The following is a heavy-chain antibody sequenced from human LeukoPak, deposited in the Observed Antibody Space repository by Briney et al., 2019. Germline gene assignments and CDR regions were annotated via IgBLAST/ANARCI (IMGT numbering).Heavy chain of an antibody. CDR2: IYPGDSDT. D-gene: IGHD5-18*01. V-gene: IGHV5-51*01. CDR1: GYSFTNYW. CDR3: ARHRGYSYGLSGWFDP. Sequence: GESLQISCKGSGYSFTNYWIGWVRQMPGKGLEWMGIIYPGDSDTRYSPSFQGQVTISADRSISTAYLQWSSLKASDTAMYYCARHRGYSYGLSGWFDPWGQGTLVTVSS. J-gene: IGHJ5*02.